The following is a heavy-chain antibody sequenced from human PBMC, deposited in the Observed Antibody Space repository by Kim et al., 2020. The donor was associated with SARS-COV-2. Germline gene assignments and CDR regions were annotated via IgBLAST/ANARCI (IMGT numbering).Heavy chain of an antibody. CDR3: ARWLVVVAATNWYFDL. V-gene: IGHV1-69*13. CDR2: IIPIFGTA. D-gene: IGHD2-15*01. Sequence: SVKVSCKASGGTFSSYAISWVRQAPGQGLEWMGGIIPIFGTANYAQKFQGRVTITADESTSTAYMELSSLRSEDTAVYYCARWLVVVAATNWYFDLWGRGTLVTVSA. J-gene: IGHJ2*01. CDR1: GGTFSSYA.